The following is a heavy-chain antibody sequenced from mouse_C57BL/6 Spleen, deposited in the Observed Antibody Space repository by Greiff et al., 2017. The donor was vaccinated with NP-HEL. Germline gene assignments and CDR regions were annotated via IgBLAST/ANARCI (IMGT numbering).Heavy chain of an antibody. V-gene: IGHV1-22*01. J-gene: IGHJ4*01. CDR1: GYTFTDYN. CDR3: ARGDYSNYVGAMDY. Sequence: VQLQQSGPELVKPGASVKMSCKASGYTFTDYNMHWVKQSHGKSLEWIGYINPNNGGTSYNQQFKGKATLTVNKSSSTAYMELRSLTSEDSAVYYCARGDYSNYVGAMDYWGQGTSVTVSS. D-gene: IGHD2-5*01. CDR2: INPNNGGT.